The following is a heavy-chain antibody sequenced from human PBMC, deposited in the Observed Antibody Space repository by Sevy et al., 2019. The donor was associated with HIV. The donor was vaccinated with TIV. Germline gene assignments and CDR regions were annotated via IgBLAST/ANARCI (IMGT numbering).Heavy chain of an antibody. Sequence: SETLSLTCAVSGYSISSGYYWGWIRQPPGKGLQWIGDVYHSGSTYYNSSLKSRVTISVDTSKNWFSLNLNSVTAADTAVYHCARRRSWAEAFDIWGQGTMVTVSS. CDR2: VYHSGST. CDR3: ARRRSWAEAFDI. V-gene: IGHV4-38-2*01. J-gene: IGHJ3*02. D-gene: IGHD6-13*01. CDR1: GYSISSGYY.